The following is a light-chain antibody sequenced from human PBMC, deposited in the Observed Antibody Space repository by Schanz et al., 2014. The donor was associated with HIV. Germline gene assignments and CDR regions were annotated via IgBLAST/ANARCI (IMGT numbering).Light chain of an antibody. J-gene: IGLJ2*01. CDR1: NSDVGGYNY. CDR2: DVS. V-gene: IGLV2-14*03. CDR3: SSYTSSSTVV. Sequence: QSALTQPASLSGSPGQSITISCTEINSDVGGYNYVSWYQQHPGKAPKLMIYDVSNRPSGVSNRFSGSKSGNTASLTISGLQAEDEADYYCSSYTSSSTVVFGGGTKLTVL.